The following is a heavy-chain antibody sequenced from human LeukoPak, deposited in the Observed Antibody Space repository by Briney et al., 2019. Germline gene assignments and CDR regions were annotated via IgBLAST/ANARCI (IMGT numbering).Heavy chain of an antibody. CDR1: GFTVSNNY. D-gene: IGHD6-13*01. J-gene: IGHJ4*02. CDR3: AREPGIAAAGVDY. Sequence: GGSLRLSCAASGFTVSNNYMNWVRQAPGKGLEWVSLIYSGGSTHYADSVKGRFTISRDSSRNTLYLQMNSLRVEDTAVYYCAREPGIAAAGVDYWGQGTLVTVSS. V-gene: IGHV3-66*01. CDR2: IYSGGST.